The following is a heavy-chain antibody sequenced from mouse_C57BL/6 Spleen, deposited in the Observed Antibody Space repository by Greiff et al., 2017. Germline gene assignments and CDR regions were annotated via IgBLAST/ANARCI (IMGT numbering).Heavy chain of an antibody. CDR3: ARSMASYYSNPYAMDY. V-gene: IGHV1-53*01. Sequence: VQLQQPGTELVKPGASVKLSCKASGYTFTSYWMNWVKQRPGQGLEWIGNINPSNGGTNYNEKFKSKATLTVDKSSSTAYMQLSSLTSEDSAVYYCARSMASYYSNPYAMDYWGQGTSVTVSS. CDR1: GYTFTSYW. CDR2: INPSNGGT. J-gene: IGHJ4*01. D-gene: IGHD2-5*01.